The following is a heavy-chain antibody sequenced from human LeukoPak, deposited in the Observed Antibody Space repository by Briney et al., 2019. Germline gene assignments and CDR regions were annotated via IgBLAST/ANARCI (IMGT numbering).Heavy chain of an antibody. CDR1: GCTFIDYY. Sequence: ASVKVSCKASGCTFIDYYIHWVRQAPGQGLEFLGWISPDSGGTNYPQKFQGRVTLTRDTSISTVYMELSRLRSDDTAVYYCVTLGATNFDYWGQGTLVTVSS. V-gene: IGHV1-2*02. CDR2: ISPDSGGT. D-gene: IGHD1-26*01. CDR3: VTLGATNFDY. J-gene: IGHJ4*02.